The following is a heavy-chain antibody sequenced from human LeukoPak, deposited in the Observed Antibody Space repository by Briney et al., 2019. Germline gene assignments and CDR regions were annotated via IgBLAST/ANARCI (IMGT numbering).Heavy chain of an antibody. CDR2: IYSGGST. J-gene: IGHJ4*02. CDR1: GFTVSSNY. D-gene: IGHD1-26*01. CDR3: ARTLYSGSYSFDY. Sequence: GGSLRLSCAASGFTVSSNYMSWVRQAPGKGLEWVSVIYSGGSTYYADSVKGRFTISRANAKNSLYLQMNSLRAEDTAVYYCARTLYSGSYSFDYWGQGTLVTVSS. V-gene: IGHV3-53*01.